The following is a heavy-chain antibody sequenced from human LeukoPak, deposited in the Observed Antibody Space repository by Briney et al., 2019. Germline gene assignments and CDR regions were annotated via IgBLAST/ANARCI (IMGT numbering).Heavy chain of an antibody. CDR1: GDTFIIND. V-gene: IGHV1-8*02. D-gene: IGHD6-13*01. CDR2: MNPNSGNT. J-gene: IGHJ3*02. Sequence: RASVKVSCKASGDTFIINDINWVRQATGQGLEWMGWMNPNSGNTGYAQKFQGRVTMTRNISITTAYMELTDLRSEDTAVYYCARVTAAGTSIFDIWGQGTTVTVSS. CDR3: ARVTAAGTSIFDI.